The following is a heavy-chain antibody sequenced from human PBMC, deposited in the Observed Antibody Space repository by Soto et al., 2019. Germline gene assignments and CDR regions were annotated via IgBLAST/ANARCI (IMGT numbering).Heavy chain of an antibody. CDR1: GVTATIYW. V-gene: IGHV3-74*03. CDR3: TRGWSANSMTHDI. Sequence: CLRLSGAVSGVTATIYWMHCVRQPPGKRLMWVPRINKDGSTRAYADFVKCRFSMSRDNTRGTLYLQMNGLRAQDTAVYYRTRGWSANSMTHDIWGQGTMFTVSS. D-gene: IGHD3-3*01. CDR2: INKDGSTR. J-gene: IGHJ3*02.